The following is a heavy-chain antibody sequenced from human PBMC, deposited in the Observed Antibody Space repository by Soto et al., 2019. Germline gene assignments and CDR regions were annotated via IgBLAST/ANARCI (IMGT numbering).Heavy chain of an antibody. CDR2: ISRGSESK. CDR1: GFTFRTFT. Sequence: EVQLVESGGGLVRPGGSLRLSCAGSGFTFRTFTRTWAPQPPGKGREWVSTISRGSESKYYADSVRGRFTIYRDNAKNSVFLQMNSLRAEDTAVYYCTRDAVAVDSWAFLLWGQGAMVTVSS. V-gene: IGHV3-21*01. J-gene: IGHJ3*01. CDR3: TRDAVAVDSWAFLL. D-gene: IGHD2-15*01.